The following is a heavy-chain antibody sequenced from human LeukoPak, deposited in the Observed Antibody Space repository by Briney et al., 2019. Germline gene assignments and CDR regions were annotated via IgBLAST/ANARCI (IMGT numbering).Heavy chain of an antibody. J-gene: IGHJ1*01. Sequence: GGSLRLSCAASGFTFSTHSMNWVRQAPGKGLEWVSYITRSSTTIFYADSVKGRFTISRDNAKNSLYLQMNSLRDEDTAVYYCARSGDYYDTLTGLQHWGQGTLVTVSS. D-gene: IGHD3-9*01. CDR2: ITRSSTTI. CDR3: ARSGDYYDTLTGLQH. CDR1: GFTFSTHS. V-gene: IGHV3-48*02.